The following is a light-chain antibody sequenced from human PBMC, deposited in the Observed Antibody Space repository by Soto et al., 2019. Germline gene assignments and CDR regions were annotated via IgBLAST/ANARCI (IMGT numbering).Light chain of an antibody. J-gene: IGKJ2*01. CDR1: QRIRNY. CDR2: DAS. CDR3: QQSYRAPRT. Sequence: DIRMTQSPSSLSASVGDRVTITCRSSQRIRNYLNWYQQKPGKAPKFLIYDASSLHGGVPSRFSGSGSGTDFTLTISSLQPEDFATYYCQQSYRAPRTFGQGTKLEI. V-gene: IGKV1-39*01.